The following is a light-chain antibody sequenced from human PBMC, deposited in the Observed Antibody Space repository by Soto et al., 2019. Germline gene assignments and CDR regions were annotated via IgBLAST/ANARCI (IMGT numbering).Light chain of an antibody. J-gene: IGKJ4*01. CDR3: QQYNNWPLT. V-gene: IGKV3-15*01. CDR1: QSVSGD. CDR2: GAS. Sequence: EIVMTQSPATLSVSPGERATLSCRASQSVSGDLAWYHQKPGQAPRLLIYGASTRATSIPARFSGSGSGTEFTLTISSLQSEDFAIYYCQQYNNWPLTFGGGTKVDIK.